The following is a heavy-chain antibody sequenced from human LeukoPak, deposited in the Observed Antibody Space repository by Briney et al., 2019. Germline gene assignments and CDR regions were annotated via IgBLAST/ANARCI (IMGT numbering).Heavy chain of an antibody. V-gene: IGHV6-1*01. J-gene: IGHJ5*02. CDR3: ARAFLQSWFDP. Sequence: SQTLSLTCALSGDSLSSNSAAWHWFRQSPSRGLEWLGRTYYRSKWYNDYAASVKSRITINPDTSKNQFSLQLNSVTPGDTAVYYCARAFLQSWFDPWGEGTLVTVSS. D-gene: IGHD1-1*01. CDR2: TYYRSKWYN. CDR1: GDSLSSNSAA.